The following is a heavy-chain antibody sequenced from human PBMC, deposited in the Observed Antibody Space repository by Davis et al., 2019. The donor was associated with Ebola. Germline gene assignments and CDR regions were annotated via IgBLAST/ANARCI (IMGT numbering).Heavy chain of an antibody. Sequence: PGGSLRLSCAASGFTFSSYGMHWVRQAPGKGLEWVAVISYDGSNKYYADSVKGRFTISGDNSKNTLYLQMNSLRAEDTAVYYCAKGYSSGGADYWGQGTLVTVSS. CDR2: ISYDGSNK. CDR3: AKGYSSGGADY. CDR1: GFTFSSYG. D-gene: IGHD6-19*01. J-gene: IGHJ4*02. V-gene: IGHV3-30*18.